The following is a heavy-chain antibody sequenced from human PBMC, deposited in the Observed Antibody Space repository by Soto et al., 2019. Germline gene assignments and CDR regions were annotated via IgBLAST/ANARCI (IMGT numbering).Heavy chain of an antibody. CDR3: AKDSTWIQLWLVLDY. CDR1: GFTFSSYG. J-gene: IGHJ4*02. CDR2: ISYDGSNK. V-gene: IGHV3-30*18. D-gene: IGHD5-18*01. Sequence: QVQLVESGGGVVQPGRSLRLSCAASGFTFSSYGMHWVRQAPGKGLEWVAVISYDGSNKYYADSVKGRFTISRDNSKNTLDLQMNSLRAEDTAVYYCAKDSTWIQLWLVLDYWGQGTLVTVSS.